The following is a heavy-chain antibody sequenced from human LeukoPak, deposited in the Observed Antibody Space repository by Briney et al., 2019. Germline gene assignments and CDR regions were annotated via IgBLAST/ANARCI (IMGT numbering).Heavy chain of an antibody. CDR3: ARGVAGTDWFDP. V-gene: IGHV4-34*01. CDR1: GGSFSGYY. Sequence: SETLSLTCAVSGGSFSGYYWSWIRQPPGKGLEWIGEINHSGSTNYNPSLTSRVTISVDTSKNQFSLKLSSVTAADTAVYYCARGVAGTDWFDPWGQGTLVTVSS. J-gene: IGHJ5*02. D-gene: IGHD6-19*01. CDR2: INHSGST.